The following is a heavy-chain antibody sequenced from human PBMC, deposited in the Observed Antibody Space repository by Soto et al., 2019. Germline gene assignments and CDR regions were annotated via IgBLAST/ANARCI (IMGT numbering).Heavy chain of an antibody. CDR3: AREYSSSFDY. CDR1: GDSVSTNSAA. V-gene: IGHV6-1*01. D-gene: IGHD6-6*01. J-gene: IGHJ4*02. CDR2: TYSRSKWYI. Sequence: SQTLSLTCAISGDSVSTNSAAWNWIRQSPSRGLEWLGRTYSRSKWYIDYAVSMKSRIIINPDTSKNQFSLQLNSVTPEDTAVYYCAREYSSSFDYWGQGTLVTVSS.